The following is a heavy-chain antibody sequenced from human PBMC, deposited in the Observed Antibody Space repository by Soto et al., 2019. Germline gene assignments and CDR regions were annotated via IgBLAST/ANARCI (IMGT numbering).Heavy chain of an antibody. CDR1: GFNLKDYG. CDR3: VKDYSHGRFPDY. Sequence: EVDLVESGGGLVQPGGSLRLSCSASGFNLKDYGMHLVRQAPGKGLEQVTASTYVGGTPYYAQSVKGRFTVSRDNSKNTLYLQMGSLRPEDTGTYFCVKDYSHGRFPDYWGQGTLVTVSS. CDR2: STYVGGTP. D-gene: IGHD1-26*01. V-gene: IGHV3-64D*06. J-gene: IGHJ4*02.